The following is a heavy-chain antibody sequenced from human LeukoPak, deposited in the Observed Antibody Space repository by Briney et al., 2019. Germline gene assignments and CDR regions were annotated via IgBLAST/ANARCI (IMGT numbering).Heavy chain of an antibody. V-gene: IGHV1-2*02. CDR2: INPNSGGT. J-gene: IGHJ6*02. Sequence: ASVKVSCKASGYTFTGYYMHWVRQAPGQGLEWMGWINPNSGGTNYAQKFQGRVTMTRDTSISTAYMELSRLRSEDTAVYYCARDKEGYSSSSGGYYYGMDVWGQGTTVTVSS. CDR1: GYTFTGYY. CDR3: ARDKEGYSSSSGGYYYGMDV. D-gene: IGHD6-6*01.